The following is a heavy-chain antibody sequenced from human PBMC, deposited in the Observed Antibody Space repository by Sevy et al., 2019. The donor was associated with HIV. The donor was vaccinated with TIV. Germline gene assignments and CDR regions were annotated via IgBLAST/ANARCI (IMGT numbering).Heavy chain of an antibody. V-gene: IGHV4-61*01. J-gene: IGHJ4*02. CDR3: ARDSGSYPYYFDY. Sequence: SETLSLTWTVSGGYISSGSYYWSWIRQSPGKGLEWIGYIHYSGSTNYNPSLKSRVTISVDTSKNQFSLKLSSVTAADTAVYYCARDSGSYPYYFDYWGQGTLVTVSS. CDR2: IHYSGST. D-gene: IGHD1-26*01. CDR1: GGYISSGSYY.